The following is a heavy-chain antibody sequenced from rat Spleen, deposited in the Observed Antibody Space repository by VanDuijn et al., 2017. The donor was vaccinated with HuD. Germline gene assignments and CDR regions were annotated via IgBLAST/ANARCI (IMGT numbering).Heavy chain of an antibody. Sequence: EVQLVESGGGLVQPGRSLKLSCVASGFTFNNYWMTWIRQAPGKGLEWVASITDTGGSTYYPDSVKGRFTISRDNAKSTLYLQMNSLRSEDTAHYYCTRDPIITIAAISPAYVMDAWGQGASVTVSS. CDR1: GFTFNNYW. J-gene: IGHJ4*01. CDR3: TRDPIITIAAISPAYVMDA. V-gene: IGHV5-31*01. CDR2: ITDTGGST. D-gene: IGHD1-2*01.